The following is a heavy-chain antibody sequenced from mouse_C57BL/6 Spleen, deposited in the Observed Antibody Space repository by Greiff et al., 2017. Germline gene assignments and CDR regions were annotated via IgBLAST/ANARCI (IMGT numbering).Heavy chain of an antibody. J-gene: IGHJ2*01. CDR1: GFTFSSYA. CDR3: ARDNHYFDY. V-gene: IGHV5-4*01. Sequence: DVMLVESGGGLVKPGGSLKLSCAASGFTFSSYAMSWVRQTPEKRLEWVATISDGGSYTYYPDNVKGRFTISRDNAKKNLYLQMSHLKSEDTAMYYCARDNHYFDYWGQGTTLTVSS. CDR2: ISDGGSYT.